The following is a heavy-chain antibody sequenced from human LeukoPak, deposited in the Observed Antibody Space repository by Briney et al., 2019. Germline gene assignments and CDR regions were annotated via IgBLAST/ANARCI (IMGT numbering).Heavy chain of an antibody. Sequence: PSETLSLTCAVYGGSFSGYYWSWIRQPPGKGLEWIGEINHSGSTNYNPSLKSRVTISVDTSKNQFSLKLSSVTAADTAVYYCARAREDCSSTGCHYYYYGMDVWGKGTTVTVSS. CDR1: GGSFSGYY. D-gene: IGHD2-2*01. CDR3: ARAREDCSSTGCHYYYYGMDV. CDR2: INHSGST. J-gene: IGHJ6*04. V-gene: IGHV4-34*01.